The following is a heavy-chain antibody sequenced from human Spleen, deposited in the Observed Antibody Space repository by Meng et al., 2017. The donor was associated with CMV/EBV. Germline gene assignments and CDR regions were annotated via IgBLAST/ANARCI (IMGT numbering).Heavy chain of an antibody. D-gene: IGHD3-10*01. CDR3: VRGGDGSGSYWRNWFDA. J-gene: IGHJ5*02. CDR1: GGPISSYY. V-gene: IGHV4-59*08. CDR2: IYYSGST. Sequence: SETLSLTCTVSGGPISSYYWSWVRQPPGKGLEWIGYIYYSGSTNYNPALKSRVTISVDTSKNQFSLKLSSVTAADTAVYHCVRGGDGSGSYWRNWFDAWGRGTLVTVSS.